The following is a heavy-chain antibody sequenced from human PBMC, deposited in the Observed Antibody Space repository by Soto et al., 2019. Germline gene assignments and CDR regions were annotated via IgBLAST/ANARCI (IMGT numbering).Heavy chain of an antibody. CDR3: AGVGSGRSRYYYYYMDV. CDR2: ISSSSSTI. J-gene: IGHJ6*03. Sequence: QPGGSLRLSCAASGFTFNNYGMHWVRQAPGKGLEWVSYISSSSSTIYYADSVKGRFTISRDNAKNSLYLQMNSLRAEDTAVYYCAGVGSGRSRYYYYYMDVWGKGTTVTVSS. D-gene: IGHD3-10*01. V-gene: IGHV3-48*01. CDR1: GFTFNNYG.